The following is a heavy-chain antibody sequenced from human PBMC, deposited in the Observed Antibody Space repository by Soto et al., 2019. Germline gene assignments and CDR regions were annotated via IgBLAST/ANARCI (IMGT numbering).Heavy chain of an antibody. CDR1: GFTFSSYA. D-gene: IGHD1-26*01. CDR2: ISGSGGST. V-gene: IGHV3-23*01. J-gene: IGHJ4*02. CDR3: ARGRTELLVRGYYFDY. Sequence: EVQLLESGGGLVQPGGSLRLSCAASGFTFSSYAMSWVRQAPGKGLEWVSAISGSGGSTYYADSVKGRFTISRDNSKNTLYLQMNSLRAEDTAVYYCARGRTELLVRGYYFDYWGQGTLVTVSS.